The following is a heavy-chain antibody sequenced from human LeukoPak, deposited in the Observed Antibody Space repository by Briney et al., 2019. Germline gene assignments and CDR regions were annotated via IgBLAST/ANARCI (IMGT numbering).Heavy chain of an antibody. V-gene: IGHV3-48*03. D-gene: IGHD3-16*01. CDR2: ISSSGSTI. CDR1: GFTFSSYE. CDR3: ARARSTDYVWGRRTFDI. Sequence: GGPLRLSCAVSGFTFSSYEMNWVRQAPGKGLEWGTYISSSGSTIYEADTVKGRVTISRDNAKKSLYLQMNSLRAEDTAVYYCARARSTDYVWGRRTFDIWGQGTMVTISS. J-gene: IGHJ3*02.